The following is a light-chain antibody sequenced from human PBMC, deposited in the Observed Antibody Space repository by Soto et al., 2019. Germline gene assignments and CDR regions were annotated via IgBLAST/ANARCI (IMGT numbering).Light chain of an antibody. V-gene: IGKV3-15*01. CDR1: QSVSSN. CDR2: GAS. Sequence: EIVMTQSPATLSVSPGETATLSCRASQSVSSNLAWYQQKPGQAPRLLLYGASTRATGIPARFSGSGSGTEFTLTISRLQAEDFAVYFCQQYNNWPRTFGQGTKVEIK. J-gene: IGKJ1*01. CDR3: QQYNNWPRT.